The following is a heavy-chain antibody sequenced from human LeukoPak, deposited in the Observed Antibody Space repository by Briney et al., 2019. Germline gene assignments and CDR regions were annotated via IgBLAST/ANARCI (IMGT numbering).Heavy chain of an antibody. CDR3: ARVRGGISSGYYSDY. D-gene: IGHD3-22*01. V-gene: IGHV4-31*03. CDR1: GGSISSGGYY. Sequence: SETLSLTCTVSGGSISSGGYYWSWIRQHPGKGLEWIGYIYYSGSTYYNPSLKSRVTISVDTSKNQFSLKLSSVTAADTAVYYCARVRGGISSGYYSDYWGQGTLVTVSS. J-gene: IGHJ4*02. CDR2: IYYSGST.